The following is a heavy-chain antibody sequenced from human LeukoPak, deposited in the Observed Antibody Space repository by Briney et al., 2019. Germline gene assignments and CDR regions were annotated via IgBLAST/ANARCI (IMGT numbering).Heavy chain of an antibody. CDR1: GFIFNNYP. CDR2: SSASGDAT. D-gene: IGHD3-16*02. J-gene: IGHJ3*01. Sequence: PGGSLRLSCATSGFIFNNYPMSWVRQAPGKGLEWVSASSASGDATHYADSVRGRFTVSRDNSKNTLYLQMNSLTAEDTAIYRCAKPLTFFDSSWGTHRYHDAFDVWGQGTVVTVSS. CDR3: AKPLTFFDSSWGTHRYHDAFDV. V-gene: IGHV3-23*01.